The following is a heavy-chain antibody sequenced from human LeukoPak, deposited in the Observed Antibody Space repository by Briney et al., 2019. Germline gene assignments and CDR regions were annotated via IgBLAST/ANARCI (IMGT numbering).Heavy chain of an antibody. CDR2: IYTSGST. V-gene: IGHV4-4*07. CDR1: GGSISSYY. CDR3: ARLNYDSSGRYYYYYMDV. D-gene: IGHD3-22*01. Sequence: PSETLSLTCTVSGGSISSYYWSWIRQPAGKGLEWIGRIYTSGSTNYNPSLKSRVTMSVDTSKNQFSLKLSSVTAADTAVYYCARLNYDSSGRYYYYYMDVWGKGTTVTISS. J-gene: IGHJ6*03.